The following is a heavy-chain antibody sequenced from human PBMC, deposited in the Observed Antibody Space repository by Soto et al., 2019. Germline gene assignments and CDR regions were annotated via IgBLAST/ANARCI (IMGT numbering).Heavy chain of an antibody. CDR1: GDSVSSNYW. Sequence: PSETLSLTXAVSGDSVSSNYWWSWVRRPPGKGLEWIGEVYHSGSTNYNPSLKSRVTISVDTSKNQFSLKLNSVTAADTAVYYCARVGSSGWSPDYWGPGTLVTVSS. CDR3: ARVGSSGWSPDY. J-gene: IGHJ4*02. CDR2: VYHSGST. V-gene: IGHV4-4*02. D-gene: IGHD6-19*01.